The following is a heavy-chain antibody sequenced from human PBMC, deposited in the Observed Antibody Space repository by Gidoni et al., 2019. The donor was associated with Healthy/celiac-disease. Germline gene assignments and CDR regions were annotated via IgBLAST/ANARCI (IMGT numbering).Heavy chain of an antibody. V-gene: IGHV3-23*01. Sequence: VQLLESGGGLVQPGGSLRLSCAASGFTFSRYAMSWVRQAPGKGLEWVSAISGSGGSTYYADSVKGRFTISRDNSKNTLYLQMNSLRAEDTAVYYCAKGGRGYSYGNWFDPWGQGTLVTVSS. D-gene: IGHD5-18*01. CDR1: GFTFSRYA. CDR3: AKGGRGYSYGNWFDP. J-gene: IGHJ5*02. CDR2: ISGSGGST.